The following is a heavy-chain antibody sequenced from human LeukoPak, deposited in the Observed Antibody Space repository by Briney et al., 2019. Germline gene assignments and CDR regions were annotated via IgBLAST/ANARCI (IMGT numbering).Heavy chain of an antibody. D-gene: IGHD6-19*01. Sequence: GGTLRLSCAASGFTFSSYGMSWVRQAPGKGLEWVSAISGSGGSTYYADSVKGRFTISRDNSKNTLYLQMNSLRAEDTAVYYCARESYSSGWYISPWFDPWGQGTLVTVSS. V-gene: IGHV3-23*01. J-gene: IGHJ5*02. CDR2: ISGSGGST. CDR3: ARESYSSGWYISPWFDP. CDR1: GFTFSSYG.